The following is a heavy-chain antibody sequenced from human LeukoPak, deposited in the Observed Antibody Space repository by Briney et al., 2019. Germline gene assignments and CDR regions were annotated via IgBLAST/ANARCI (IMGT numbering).Heavy chain of an antibody. Sequence: SETLSLTCTVSGGSISSYYWSWIRQPPGKGLEWIGYIYYSGSTNYNPSLKSRVTISVDTSKNQFSLKLSSVTAADTAVYYCARAYCGGDCPTRWFDPWGQGTLVTVSS. CDR3: ARAYCGGDCPTRWFDP. CDR2: IYYSGST. D-gene: IGHD2-21*01. CDR1: GGSISSYY. V-gene: IGHV4-59*01. J-gene: IGHJ5*02.